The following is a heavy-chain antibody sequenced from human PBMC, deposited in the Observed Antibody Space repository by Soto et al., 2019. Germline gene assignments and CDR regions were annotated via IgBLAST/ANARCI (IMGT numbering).Heavy chain of an antibody. CDR3: AREKVEMATIDYYYGMDV. D-gene: IGHD5-12*01. Sequence: ASVKVSCKASGYTFTGYYMHWVRQAPGQGLEWMGWINPNSGGTNYAQKFQGWVTMTRDASISTAYMELSRLRSDDTAVYYCAREKVEMATIDYYYGMDVWGQGTTVTVSS. J-gene: IGHJ6*02. CDR2: INPNSGGT. V-gene: IGHV1-2*04. CDR1: GYTFTGYY.